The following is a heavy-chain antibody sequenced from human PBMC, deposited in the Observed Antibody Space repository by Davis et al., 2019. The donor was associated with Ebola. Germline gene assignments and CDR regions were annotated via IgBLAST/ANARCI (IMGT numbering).Heavy chain of an antibody. V-gene: IGHV3-23*01. Sequence: GESLKISCAASGFIFNTYGMFWVRQAPGKGLEWVSAISGSGGSTYYADSVKGRFTISRDNSKNTLYLQMNSLRAEDTAVYYCAKDGGITMIVVVITYYFDYWGQGTLVTVSS. CDR3: AKDGGITMIVVVITYYFDY. CDR2: ISGSGGST. CDR1: GFIFNTYG. D-gene: IGHD3-22*01. J-gene: IGHJ4*02.